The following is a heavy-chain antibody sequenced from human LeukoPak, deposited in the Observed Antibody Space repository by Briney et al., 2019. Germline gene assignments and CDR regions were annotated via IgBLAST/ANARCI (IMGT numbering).Heavy chain of an antibody. J-gene: IGHJ4*02. CDR1: GYTFTTFR. Sequence: ASVKASCKASGYTFTTFRIMWVRQAPGQGLEWLGWISAYNGDTNYAQKLQGRVTMTTDTSTSTAYMELRSLRSDDTAVYYCARAASGSYFFDYWGQGTLVTVSS. V-gene: IGHV1-18*01. CDR3: ARAASGSYFFDY. D-gene: IGHD1-26*01. CDR2: ISAYNGDT.